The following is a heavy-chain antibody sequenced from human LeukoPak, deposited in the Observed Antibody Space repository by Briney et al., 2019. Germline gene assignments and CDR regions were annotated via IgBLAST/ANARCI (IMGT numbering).Heavy chain of an antibody. CDR1: GFIFRIYG. Sequence: GGSLRLSCAASGFIFRIYGMNWVRQAPGKGLEWVAVIWYDGSETYYADSVKGRFTISRDNSKNMMYLQMNSLRAEDTALYYCARSNYGSGSNYYFGLDVWGLGTTVTVSS. V-gene: IGHV3-33*01. J-gene: IGHJ6*02. D-gene: IGHD3-10*01. CDR2: IWYDGSET. CDR3: ARSNYGSGSNYYFGLDV.